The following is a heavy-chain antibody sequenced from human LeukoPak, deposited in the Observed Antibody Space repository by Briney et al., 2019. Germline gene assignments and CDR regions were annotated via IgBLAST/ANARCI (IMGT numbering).Heavy chain of an antibody. CDR3: ARGRSGDYYGSGSYQSH. J-gene: IGHJ4*02. Sequence: SQTLSLTCTVSGGSISSGDYYWSWIRQPPGKGLERIGYIYYSGSTYYNPSLRSRVTISVDTSKNQFSLKLSSVTAADTAVYYCARGRSGDYYGSGSYQSHWGQGTLVTVSS. V-gene: IGHV4-30-4*01. CDR1: GGSISSGDYY. D-gene: IGHD3-10*01. CDR2: IYYSGST.